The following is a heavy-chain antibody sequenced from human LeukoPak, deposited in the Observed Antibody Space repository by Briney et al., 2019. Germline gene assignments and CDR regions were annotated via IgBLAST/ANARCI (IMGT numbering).Heavy chain of an antibody. D-gene: IGHD3-10*01. CDR3: AREPGSAYNFDY. Sequence: GGSLRLSCAASGFTFSSYAMSWVRQAPGKGLEWVSSISRSSNYIYYADSVKGRFTISRDNAKNSLYLQMNSLRAEDTAVYYCAREPGSAYNFDYWGQGTLVTVSS. CDR2: ISRSSNYI. J-gene: IGHJ4*02. CDR1: GFTFSSYA. V-gene: IGHV3-21*01.